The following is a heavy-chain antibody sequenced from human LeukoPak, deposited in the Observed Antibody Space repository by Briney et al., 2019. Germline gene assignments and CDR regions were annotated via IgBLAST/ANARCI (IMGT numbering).Heavy chain of an antibody. Sequence: ASVKLSCKASGYTFTGYYMHWVRQAPGQGLEWMGCINPNSGGTNYAQKFKGRVTMTRDTSISTAYLELSRLRSDDTAVYYCGCQTGIAAAGSPHFDYWGQGTLVTVSS. D-gene: IGHD6-13*01. CDR3: GCQTGIAAAGSPHFDY. CDR1: GYTFTGYY. V-gene: IGHV1-2*02. J-gene: IGHJ4*02. CDR2: INPNSGGT.